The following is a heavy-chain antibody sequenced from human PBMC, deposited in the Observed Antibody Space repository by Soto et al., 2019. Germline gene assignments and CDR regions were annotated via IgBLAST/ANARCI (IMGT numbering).Heavy chain of an antibody. CDR2: INHSGST. CDR3: AREYIVVVPAARKNNWFDP. D-gene: IGHD2-2*01. Sequence: QVQLQQWGAGLLKPSETLSLTCAVYDGSFSGYYWSWVRQPPGKGLEWIGEINHSGSTNYNPSLKSLVTISVDTSKNQFSLKLGSVTAADTAVYYCAREYIVVVPAARKNNWFDPWGQGTLVTVSS. J-gene: IGHJ5*02. CDR1: DGSFSGYY. V-gene: IGHV4-34*01.